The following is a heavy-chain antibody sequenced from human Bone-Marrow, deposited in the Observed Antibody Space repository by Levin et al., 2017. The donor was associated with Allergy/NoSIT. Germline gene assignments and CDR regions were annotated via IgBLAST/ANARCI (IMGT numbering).Heavy chain of an antibody. CDR1: GFTFSSYA. Sequence: GESLKISCAASGFTFSSYAMSWVRQAPGKGLEWVSAISGSGGSTYYADSVKGRFTISRDNSKNTLYLQMNSLRAEDTAVYYCAKDVTTYYYGSGRLYYFDYWGQGTLVTVSS. J-gene: IGHJ4*02. CDR3: AKDVTTYYYGSGRLYYFDY. V-gene: IGHV3-23*01. D-gene: IGHD3-10*01. CDR2: ISGSGGST.